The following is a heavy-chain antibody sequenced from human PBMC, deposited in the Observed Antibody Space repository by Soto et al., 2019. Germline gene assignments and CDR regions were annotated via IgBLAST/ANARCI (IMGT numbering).Heavy chain of an antibody. V-gene: IGHV5-51*01. CDR1: GYSFTTYW. J-gene: IGHJ6*02. CDR3: ARLYGHGLDV. D-gene: IGHD3-10*01. CDR2: IYPGDSDP. Sequence: GESLKISCKGSGYSFTTYWIGWVRQMPGKGLEGMGGIYPGDSDPTYSPSFRGQVTISADKSITTAYLQWSSLKASDTAMYYCARLYGHGLDVWGQGTTVTVSS.